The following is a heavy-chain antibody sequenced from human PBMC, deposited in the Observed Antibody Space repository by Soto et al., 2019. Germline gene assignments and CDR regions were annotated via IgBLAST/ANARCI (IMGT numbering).Heavy chain of an antibody. D-gene: IGHD5-18*01. CDR2: INTDGSST. J-gene: IGHJ4*02. V-gene: IGHV3-74*01. CDR1: GFTFSSFW. CDR3: AKSGVDTFGLSY. Sequence: EVQLVESGGGLVQPGGSLRLSCAVSGFTFSSFWMHWVRQAPGEGLVWVSRINTDGSSTSYADSVKGRFTISRDNAKNTLYVQTNSLRVEDTAMYYCAKSGVDTFGLSYWGQGTLVTVSS.